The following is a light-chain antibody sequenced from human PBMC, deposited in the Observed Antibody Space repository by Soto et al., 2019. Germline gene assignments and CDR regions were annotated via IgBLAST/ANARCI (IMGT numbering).Light chain of an antibody. V-gene: IGKV3-20*01. CDR2: GAS. CDR3: HQYGNSPT. CDR1: QSVSSTY. J-gene: IGKJ1*01. Sequence: EIVLTQSPGTLSLSPGERATLSCRASQSVSSTYLAWYLQKPGRAPRLLISGASSRATGIPDRFSGSGSGTDFTLTISRLEPEDFAVYFCHQYGNSPTFGPGTKVDIK.